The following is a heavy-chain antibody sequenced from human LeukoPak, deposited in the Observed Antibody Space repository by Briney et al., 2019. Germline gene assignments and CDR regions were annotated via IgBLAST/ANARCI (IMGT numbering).Heavy chain of an antibody. Sequence: PGRSLRLSCAASGFTFSSYGMHWVRQAPGKGLEWVAVISYDGSNKYYADSVKGRFTISRDNSKNTLYLQMNSLRAEDTAVYYCATDPSDAFDIWGQGTMVTVSS. J-gene: IGHJ3*02. V-gene: IGHV3-30*03. CDR1: GFTFSSYG. CDR2: ISYDGSNK. CDR3: ATDPSDAFDI.